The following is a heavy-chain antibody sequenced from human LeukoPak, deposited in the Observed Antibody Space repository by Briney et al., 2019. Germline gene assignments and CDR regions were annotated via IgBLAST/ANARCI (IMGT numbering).Heavy chain of an antibody. D-gene: IGHD3-3*01. CDR3: AREGREYYDFWSGSNWFDP. CDR2: IGAYNGNT. CDR1: GYTFTSYG. Sequence: ASVKVSCKASGYTFTSYGISWVRQAPGQGLEWMGWIGAYNGNTNYAQKLQGRVTMTTDTSTSTAYMELRSLRSDDTAVYYCAREGREYYDFWSGSNWFDPWGQGTLVTVSS. V-gene: IGHV1-18*01. J-gene: IGHJ5*02.